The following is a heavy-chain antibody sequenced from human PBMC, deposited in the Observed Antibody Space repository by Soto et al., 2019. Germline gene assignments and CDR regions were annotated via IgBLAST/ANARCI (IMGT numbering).Heavy chain of an antibody. J-gene: IGHJ6*03. CDR1: GGSLSDYL. CDR3: ARGGISHWAYFYYMDV. CDR2: INHLGSI. D-gene: IGHD2-21*01. V-gene: IGHV4-34*01. Sequence: PSXTLSLTCVVSGGSLSDYLWSWIRQSPGMALEWIGEINHLGSINYNPSLKSRVTMSVDTSKNQFSLTLNSVTAADTATYYCARGGISHWAYFYYMDVWDRGTTVTVSS.